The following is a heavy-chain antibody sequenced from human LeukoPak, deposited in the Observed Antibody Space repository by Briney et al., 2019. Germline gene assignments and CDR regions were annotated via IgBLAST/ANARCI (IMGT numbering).Heavy chain of an antibody. V-gene: IGHV1-46*01. J-gene: IGHJ4*02. D-gene: IGHD3-3*01. CDR3: ARYDFWSGLGAY. CDR2: INPSGGST. CDR1: GYTFTSYY. Sequence: ASVKVSCKASGYTFTSYYMHWVRQAPGQGLEWMGIINPSGGSTSYAQKFQGRVTISVDTSKNQFSLKLSSVTAADTAVYYCARYDFWSGLGAYWGQGTLVTVSS.